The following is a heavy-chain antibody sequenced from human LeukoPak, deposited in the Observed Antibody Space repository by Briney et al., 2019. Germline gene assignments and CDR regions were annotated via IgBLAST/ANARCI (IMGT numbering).Heavy chain of an antibody. V-gene: IGHV3-15*01. D-gene: IGHD3-10*01. CDR3: AFYYGPGSSHYGIVHY. CDR1: GFAFSNAW. CDR2: IKRKSDGGTT. J-gene: IGHJ4*02. Sequence: GGSLRLSCAASGFAFSNAWMSWVRQAPGKGLEWVGRIKRKSDGGTTDYAAPVKGRFIISRDDSENTLYLQMNSLEIEDTAVYRCAFYYGPGSSHYGIVHYWGQGTLVTVSS.